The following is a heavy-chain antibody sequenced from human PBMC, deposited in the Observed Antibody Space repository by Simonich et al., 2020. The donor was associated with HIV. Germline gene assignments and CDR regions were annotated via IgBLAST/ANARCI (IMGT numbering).Heavy chain of an antibody. V-gene: IGHV3-15*01. D-gene: IGHD3-3*01. CDR3: TTVFTILGVVITSFDY. J-gene: IGHJ4*02. CDR2: IKSRTEGGTT. CDR1: GLSFSHAW. Sequence: EVQLVESGGGLVKPGGSLRLSCAASGLSFSHAWMSWVRQAPWKGLEGVGRIKSRTEGGTTDYAEPVKGRFTSARDDSKNTLYLQMNSLKTEDTAVYYCTTVFTILGVVITSFDYWGQGTLVTVSS.